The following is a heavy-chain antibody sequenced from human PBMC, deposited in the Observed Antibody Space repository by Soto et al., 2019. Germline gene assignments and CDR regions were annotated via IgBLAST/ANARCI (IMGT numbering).Heavy chain of an antibody. Sequence: QVQLQESGPGLVKPSETLSLTCTVSGDSLTNYYCSWFRQPPGKGLEWIGYIMYSGYSAYNLSLKRRVTMSMDTHKTQFSLMLESVTATDTAVYYCARHGFGPLHGLVDVWGQGTTVIVSS. V-gene: IGHV4-59*08. CDR3: ARHGFGPLHGLVDV. CDR1: GDSLTNYY. D-gene: IGHD3-10*01. CDR2: IMYSGYS. J-gene: IGHJ6*02.